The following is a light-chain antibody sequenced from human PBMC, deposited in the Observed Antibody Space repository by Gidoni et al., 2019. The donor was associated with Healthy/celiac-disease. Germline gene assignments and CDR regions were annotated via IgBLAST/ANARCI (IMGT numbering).Light chain of an antibody. CDR3: QQYYSTPPT. CDR2: WAS. CDR1: KNY. Sequence: DIVMTQSPDSLAVSLGERATINNKNYLAWYQQKPGQPPKLLIYWASTRESGVPDRFSGSGSGTDFTLTISSLQAEDVAVYYCQQYYSTPPTFXXXTKVEIK. J-gene: IGKJ1*01. V-gene: IGKV4-1*01.